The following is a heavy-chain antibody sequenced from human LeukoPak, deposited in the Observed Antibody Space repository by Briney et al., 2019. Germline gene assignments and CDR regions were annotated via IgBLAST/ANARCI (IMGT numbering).Heavy chain of an antibody. J-gene: IGHJ4*02. V-gene: IGHV1-2*02. CDR3: ARSRTYATGTTPLGY. D-gene: IGHD1-1*01. CDR1: GYTFTGYY. Sequence: ASVKVSCKASGYTFTGYYMHWVRQAPGQGLEWMGWINPNSGGTNYAQKFQGRVTMTRDTSISTAYMELSRLRSDDTAVYYCARSRTYATGTTPLGYWGQGTLVTVSS. CDR2: INPNSGGT.